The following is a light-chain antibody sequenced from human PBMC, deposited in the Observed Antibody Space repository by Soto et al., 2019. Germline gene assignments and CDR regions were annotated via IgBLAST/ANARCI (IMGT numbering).Light chain of an antibody. V-gene: IGKV1-39*01. Sequence: IRMALCPSSLSASAGDRVTISCWASASISTFLNWYQQTPGKAPKLLIYGASSLQTGVPSRFSGSGSGTDFTLTISRLEPEDFAVYCCQQYGSSPRTFGQGTKVDI. J-gene: IGKJ1*01. CDR2: GAS. CDR3: QQYGSSPRT. CDR1: ASISTF.